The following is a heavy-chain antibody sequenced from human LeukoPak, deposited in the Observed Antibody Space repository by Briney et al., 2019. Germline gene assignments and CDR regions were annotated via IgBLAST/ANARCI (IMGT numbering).Heavy chain of an antibody. J-gene: IGHJ3*02. D-gene: IGHD1-26*01. Sequence: SETLSLTCTVSGGSISSGSYYWSWIRQPPGKGLEWIGSIYHSGSTSYNPSLKSRVTISVDTSKNQFSLKLSSVTAADTAVYYCARHRAGATSYDAFDIWGQGTMVTVSS. V-gene: IGHV4-39*01. CDR2: IYHSGST. CDR3: ARHRAGATSYDAFDI. CDR1: GGSISSGSYY.